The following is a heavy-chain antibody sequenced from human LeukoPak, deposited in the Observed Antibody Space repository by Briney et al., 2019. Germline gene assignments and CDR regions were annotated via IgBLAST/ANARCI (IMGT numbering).Heavy chain of an antibody. J-gene: IGHJ4*02. CDR2: IRGSGGST. CDR3: AKDRLGYSYSIGFDY. D-gene: IGHD5-18*01. CDR1: SFTFRNCV. V-gene: IGHV3-23*01. Sequence: GGSLTLYCAPSSFTFRNCVKIGVRRATEKEVECVSAIRGSGGSTYYADSVKGRFTISRDNYKNTLYLQMNSLRAEDTAVYYCAKDRLGYSYSIGFDYWGQGTLVTVSS.